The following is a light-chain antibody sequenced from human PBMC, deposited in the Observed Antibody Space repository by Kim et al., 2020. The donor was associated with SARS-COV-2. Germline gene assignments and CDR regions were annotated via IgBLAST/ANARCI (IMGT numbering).Light chain of an antibody. CDR2: GKN. Sequence: AYGQTVRITCQGDSLRSYYAGWYQQKPGQAPVLVIYGKNNRPSGIPDRFSGSSSGNTASLTITGAQAEDEADYYCNSRDSSGNHVVFGGGTQLTVL. CDR1: SLRSYY. CDR3: NSRDSSGNHVV. V-gene: IGLV3-19*01. J-gene: IGLJ2*01.